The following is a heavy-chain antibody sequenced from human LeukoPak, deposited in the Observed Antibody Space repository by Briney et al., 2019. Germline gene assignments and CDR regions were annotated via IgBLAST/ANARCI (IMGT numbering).Heavy chain of an antibody. CDR2: IYPNTGGT. CDR3: ARGTGWFDP. CDR1: GYTFTGYY. V-gene: IGHV1-2*02. Sequence: ASVKVSCKASGYTFTGYYMHWVRQAPGQGLEWMGWIYPNTGGTTYAQKFQGRVTMTRDTSISTAYLELSRLKSDDTAVYYCARGTGWFDPWGQGTLVTVSS. J-gene: IGHJ5*02.